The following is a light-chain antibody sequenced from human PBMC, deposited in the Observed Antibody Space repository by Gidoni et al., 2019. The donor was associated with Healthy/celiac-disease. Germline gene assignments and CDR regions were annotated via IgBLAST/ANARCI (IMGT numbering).Light chain of an antibody. J-gene: IGLJ2*01. CDR1: SRDVGGYNY. CDR3: SSYAGSNNFVV. Sequence: QAALTYPPSASVSSGQAVTIPCTGTSRDVGGYNYVSCYQQHPGIAPKLMIYEVSKRPSGVPDLFSGSKSGNTASLTVSVLQAEDEADYYCSSYAGSNNFVVFGGGTKLTVL. CDR2: EVS. V-gene: IGLV2-8*01.